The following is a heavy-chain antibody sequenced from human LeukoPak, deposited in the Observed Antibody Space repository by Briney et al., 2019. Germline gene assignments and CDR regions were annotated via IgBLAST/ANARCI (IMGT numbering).Heavy chain of an antibody. D-gene: IGHD2-21*02. CDR1: GYSFTSYW. CDR3: ARQSQYCGGDCSYFDY. Sequence: GESLKISCKGSGYSFTSYWIGWVRQMPGKGLEWMGIIYPGDSDTRYSPSFQGQDTISADKSISTAYLQWSSLKASDTAMYYCARQSQYCGGDCSYFDYWGQGTLVTVSS. CDR2: IYPGDSDT. J-gene: IGHJ4*02. V-gene: IGHV5-51*01.